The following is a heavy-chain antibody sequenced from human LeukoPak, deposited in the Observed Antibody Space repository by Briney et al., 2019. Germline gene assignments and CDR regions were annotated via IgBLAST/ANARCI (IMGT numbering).Heavy chain of an antibody. CDR3: AKDPRGSYSRDYYYYMDV. V-gene: IGHV3-64*01. J-gene: IGHJ6*03. D-gene: IGHD1-26*01. Sequence: PGGSLRLSCAASGFTYSSYAMHWVRQAPGKGLEYVSAISSNGGSTYYANSVKGRFTISRDNSKNTLYLQMNSLRAEDAAVYYCAKDPRGSYSRDYYYYMDVWGKGTTVTVSS. CDR2: ISSNGGST. CDR1: GFTYSSYA.